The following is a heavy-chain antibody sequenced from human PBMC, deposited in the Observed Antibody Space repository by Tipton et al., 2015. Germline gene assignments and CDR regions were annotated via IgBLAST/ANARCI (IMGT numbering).Heavy chain of an antibody. CDR3: ARSLFPETAGLENWFDP. D-gene: IGHD6-13*01. CDR1: GGSVSSVSYY. CDR2: ISQRDGT. Sequence: TLSLTCTVSGGSVSSVSYYWGWIRQTPGKGLEWIGYISQRDGTNYNPSLKSRVTISVDTSKNQFSLRLSSVTAADTAVYYCARSLFPETAGLENWFDPWGQGTLVTVSS. V-gene: IGHV4-61*01. J-gene: IGHJ5*02.